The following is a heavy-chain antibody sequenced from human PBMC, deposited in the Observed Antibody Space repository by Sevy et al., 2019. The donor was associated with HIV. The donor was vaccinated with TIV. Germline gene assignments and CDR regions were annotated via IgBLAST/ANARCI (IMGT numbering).Heavy chain of an antibody. CDR2: IDPISAGT. J-gene: IGHJ4*02. CDR1: GYTFTGHH. CDR3: VGIRLRTGAFDA. D-gene: IGHD3-10*01. V-gene: IGHV1-2*02. Sequence: ASVKVSCKASGYTFTGHHLHWVRQAPGRGIEWMGWIDPISAGTNYAQKFKGRVTMARDTSISTAYMELSRLRFDDTGMYDCVGIRLRTGAFDAWGEGSLFIVSS.